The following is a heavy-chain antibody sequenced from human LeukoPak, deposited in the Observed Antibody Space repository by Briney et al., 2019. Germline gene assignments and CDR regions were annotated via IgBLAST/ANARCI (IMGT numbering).Heavy chain of an antibody. D-gene: IGHD3-9*01. J-gene: IGHJ4*02. Sequence: SETLSLTCTVSGGSISSYYWSWIRQPPGKGLEWIGYIYDSGSTNYNPSLKSRVTISVDTSKNQFSLKLSSVTAADTAVFYCARVPLTGYYYFDYWGQGTLVTVSS. CDR2: IYDSGST. CDR1: GGSISSYY. V-gene: IGHV4-59*01. CDR3: ARVPLTGYYYFDY.